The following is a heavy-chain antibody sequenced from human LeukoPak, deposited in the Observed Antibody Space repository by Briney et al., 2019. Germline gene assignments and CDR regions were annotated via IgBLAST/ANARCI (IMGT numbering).Heavy chain of an antibody. CDR1: GFTFSSYA. CDR2: ISGSGGST. V-gene: IGHV3-23*01. D-gene: IGHD3-9*01. CDR3: AKDASGYYDILTGYFYNWFDP. J-gene: IGHJ5*02. Sequence: PGRSLRLSCAASGFTFSSYAMSWVRQAPGKGLEWVSAISGSGGSTYYADSVKGRFTISRDNSKNTLYLQMNSLRAEDTAVYYCAKDASGYYDILTGYFYNWFDPWGQGTLVTVSS.